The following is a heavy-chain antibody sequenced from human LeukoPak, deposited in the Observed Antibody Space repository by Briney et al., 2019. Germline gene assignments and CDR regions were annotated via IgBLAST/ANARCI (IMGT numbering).Heavy chain of an antibody. CDR2: ISSSGSTI. CDR1: GFTFSDYY. Sequence: GGSLRLSCAASGFTFSDYYMSWIRQAPGKGLEWVSYISSSGSTIYYADSVKGRFTISRDNAKNSLYPQMNSLRAEDTAVYYCAALGSFPAEGIFDYWGQGTLVTVSS. D-gene: IGHD6-13*01. CDR3: AALGSFPAEGIFDY. J-gene: IGHJ4*02. V-gene: IGHV3-11*01.